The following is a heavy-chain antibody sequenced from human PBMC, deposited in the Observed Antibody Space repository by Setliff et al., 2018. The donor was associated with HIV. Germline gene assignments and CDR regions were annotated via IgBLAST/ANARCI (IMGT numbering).Heavy chain of an antibody. CDR3: AMTLRLFDWGYMDV. CDR2: VHYTGSS. Sequence: PSETLSLTCAAPGVAISGSTYYWAWIRQSPGRGLQWIGSVHYTGSSYRNPSLKSRLTISIDTSRNHFSLNLTTGTAADTTVYYCAMTLRLFDWGYMDVWGKGTTVTVSS. J-gene: IGHJ6*03. D-gene: IGHD3-9*01. V-gene: IGHV4-39*02. CDR1: GVAISGSTYY.